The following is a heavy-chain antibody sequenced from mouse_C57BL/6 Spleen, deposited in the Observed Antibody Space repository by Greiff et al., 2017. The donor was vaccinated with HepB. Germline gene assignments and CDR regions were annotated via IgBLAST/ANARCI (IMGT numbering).Heavy chain of an antibody. D-gene: IGHD1-1*01. CDR2: ISYDGSN. V-gene: IGHV3-6*01. J-gene: IGHJ4*01. CDR1: GYSITSGYY. CDR3: ARGYPFSTTGGDAMDY. Sequence: EVQLQQSGPGLVKPSQSLSLTCSVTGYSITSGYYWNWIRQFPGNKLEWMGYISYDGSNNYNPSLKNRMSITRDTSKNQFFLKLNSVTTEDTATYDCARGYPFSTTGGDAMDYWGQGTSVTVSS.